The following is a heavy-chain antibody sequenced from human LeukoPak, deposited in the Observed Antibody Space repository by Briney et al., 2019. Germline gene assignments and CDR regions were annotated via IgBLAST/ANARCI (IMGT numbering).Heavy chain of an antibody. Sequence: GASVKVSCKASGYTFTSYGISWVRQAPGQGLEWMGWISAYNGNTNYAQKLRGRVTMTTDTSTSTAYMELRSLRSDDTAVYYCARDPDYDSSGYTDYWGQGTLVTVSS. D-gene: IGHD3-22*01. V-gene: IGHV1-18*01. CDR3: ARDPDYDSSGYTDY. CDR2: ISAYNGNT. J-gene: IGHJ4*02. CDR1: GYTFTSYG.